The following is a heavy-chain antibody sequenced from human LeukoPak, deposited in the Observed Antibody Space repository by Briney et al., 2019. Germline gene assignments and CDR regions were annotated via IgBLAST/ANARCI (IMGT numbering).Heavy chain of an antibody. Sequence: PSETLSLTCAVSGYSISSGYYWGWSRQPPGKGLEGSGSIYHTGTTYYNPSLKSRVTISVDTSKNHFSLGLSSVTAADTAVYYCARLKWGDWFDPWGQGTLVTVSS. D-gene: IGHD1-26*01. CDR1: GYSISSGYY. CDR3: ARLKWGDWFDP. V-gene: IGHV4-38-2*01. J-gene: IGHJ5*02. CDR2: IYHTGTT.